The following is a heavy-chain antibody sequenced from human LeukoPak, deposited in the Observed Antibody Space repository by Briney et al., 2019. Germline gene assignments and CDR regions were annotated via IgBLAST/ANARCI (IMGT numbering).Heavy chain of an antibody. CDR1: GGSISSSSYC. Sequence: SETLSLTCTVSGGSISSSSYCWGWLRQPPGKGLEWIGTIYYSGSTYYNPSLKSRVTISVDTSKNQFSLKLSSVTAADTAVYYCARLDSIHLITYWGQGTLVTVSS. D-gene: IGHD3-16*01. CDR2: IYYSGST. J-gene: IGHJ4*02. V-gene: IGHV4-39*01. CDR3: ARLDSIHLITY.